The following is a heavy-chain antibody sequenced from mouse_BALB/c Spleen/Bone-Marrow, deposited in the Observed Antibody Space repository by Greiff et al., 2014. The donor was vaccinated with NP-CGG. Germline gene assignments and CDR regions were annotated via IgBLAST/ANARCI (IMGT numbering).Heavy chain of an antibody. CDR1: GYTFTSYW. V-gene: IGHV1-87*01. J-gene: IGHJ3*01. CDR2: IYPGDGDT. Sequence: QVTLKESGAELARPGASVKLSCKASGYTFTSYWMQWVKQRPGQGLEWIGAIYPGDGDTRYTQKFEGKATLTADKSSSTAYMQLSSLASEDSAVYYCARGDYDYDDWLAYWGQGTLVTVSA. D-gene: IGHD2-4*01. CDR3: ARGDYDYDDWLAY.